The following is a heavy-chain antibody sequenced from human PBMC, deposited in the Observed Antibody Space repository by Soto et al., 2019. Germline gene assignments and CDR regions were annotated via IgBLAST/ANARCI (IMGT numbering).Heavy chain of an antibody. Sequence: SVKVSCKASGGTFSSYTISWVRQAPGQGLEWMGRIIPILGIANYAQKFQGRVTITADKSTSTAYMELSSLRSEDTAVYYCASGVVVPAAMPYPSAEYFQHWGQGTLVTVSS. CDR2: IIPILGIA. D-gene: IGHD2-2*01. CDR1: GGTFSSYT. CDR3: ASGVVVPAAMPYPSAEYFQH. V-gene: IGHV1-69*02. J-gene: IGHJ1*01.